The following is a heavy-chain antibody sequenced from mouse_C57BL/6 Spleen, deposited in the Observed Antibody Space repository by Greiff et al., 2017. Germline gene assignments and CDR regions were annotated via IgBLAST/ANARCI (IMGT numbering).Heavy chain of an antibody. CDR1: GYTFTSYW. D-gene: IGHD2-5*01. V-gene: IGHV1-5*01. CDR2: IFPGNSDT. CDR3: TRWSNYRYFDV. Sequence: EVQLQQSGTVLARPGASVKISCKTSGYTFTSYWMHWVNQRPGQGLEWIGAIFPGNSDTSYNQKFKGKAKLTAGTSASTAYMELSSLTTEDSAVYDCTRWSNYRYFDVWGTGTTVTVSS. J-gene: IGHJ1*03.